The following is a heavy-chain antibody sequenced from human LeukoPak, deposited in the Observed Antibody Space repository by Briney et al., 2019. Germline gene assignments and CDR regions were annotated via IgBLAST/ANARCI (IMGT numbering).Heavy chain of an antibody. CDR2: IIPILGIA. Sequence: EASVKVSCKASGGTFSSYAISWVRQAPGQGLEWMGRIIPILGIANYAQKLQGRVTITADKSTSTAYMELSSLRSEDTAVYYCARAGISSSWEYYFDYWGQGTLVTVSS. V-gene: IGHV1-69*04. CDR1: GGTFSSYA. J-gene: IGHJ4*02. D-gene: IGHD6-13*01. CDR3: ARAGISSSWEYYFDY.